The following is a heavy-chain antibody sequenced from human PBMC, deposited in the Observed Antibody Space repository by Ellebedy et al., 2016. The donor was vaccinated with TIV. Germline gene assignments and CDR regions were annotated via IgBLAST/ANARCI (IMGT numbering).Heavy chain of an antibody. J-gene: IGHJ4*02. CDR3: ARGSGVYSGYDHSWDY. V-gene: IGHV1-46*01. CDR2: INPSGGST. Sequence: ASVKVSCXASGYTFTSYYMHWVRQAPGQGLEWMGIINPSGGSTSYAQKFQGRVTMTRDTSTSTVYMELSSLRSEDTAVYYCARGSGVYSGYDHSWDYWGQGTLVTVSS. D-gene: IGHD5-12*01. CDR1: GYTFTSYY.